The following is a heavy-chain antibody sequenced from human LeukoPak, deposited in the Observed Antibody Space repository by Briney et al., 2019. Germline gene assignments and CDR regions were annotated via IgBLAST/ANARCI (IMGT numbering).Heavy chain of an antibody. Sequence: ASVKVSCKASGGTFISYAISWVRQAPGQGLEWMGGIIPIFGTANYAQKFQGRVTITADESTSTAYIELSSLRSEDTAVYYCASGYYDSSGYYSGPSFDYWGQGTLVTVSS. V-gene: IGHV1-69*13. CDR3: ASGYYDSSGYYSGPSFDY. J-gene: IGHJ4*02. CDR2: IIPIFGTA. CDR1: GGTFISYA. D-gene: IGHD3-22*01.